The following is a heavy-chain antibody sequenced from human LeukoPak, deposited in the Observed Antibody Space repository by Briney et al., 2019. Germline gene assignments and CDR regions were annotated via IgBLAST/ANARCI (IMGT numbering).Heavy chain of an antibody. Sequence: PGGSLRLSCAAFGFTFSSYAMSWVRQAPGKGLEWVSVIYSGGSTYYADSVKGRFTISRDNSKNTLYLQMNSLRAEDTAVYYCASGSYYYYYMDVWGKGTTVTVSS. CDR1: GFTFSSYA. V-gene: IGHV3-53*01. CDR3: ASGSYYYYYMDV. CDR2: IYSGGST. J-gene: IGHJ6*03.